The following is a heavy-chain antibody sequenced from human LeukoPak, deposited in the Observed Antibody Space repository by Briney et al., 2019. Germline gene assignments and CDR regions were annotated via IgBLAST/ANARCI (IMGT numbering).Heavy chain of an antibody. D-gene: IGHD3-3*01. CDR1: GGSISSSSYY. J-gene: IGHJ5*02. CDR3: ARDPYYDFWSGPVFNWFDP. CDR2: IYYSGST. V-gene: IGHV4-39*07. Sequence: SETLSLTCTVSGGSISSSSYYWGWIRQPPGKGLEWIGRIYYSGSTYYNPSLKSRVTISVDTSKNQFSLKLSSVTAADAAVYYCARDPYYDFWSGPVFNWFDPWGQGTLVTVSS.